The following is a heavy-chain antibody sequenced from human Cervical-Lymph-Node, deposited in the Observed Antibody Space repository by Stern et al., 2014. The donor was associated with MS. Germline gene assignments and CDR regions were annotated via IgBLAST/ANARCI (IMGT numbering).Heavy chain of an antibody. Sequence: VQLAESGAEVKKPGSSVKVSCQVSGDTFNNYIFSWVRQAPGQGLEWMGRVVPIDGVENYAQKFQDRVTISADKSTSTVYMELRSLRSEDTAIYYCAREDLADTAPSDFWGQGTLVTVSS. CDR1: GDTFNNYI. CDR2: VVPIDGVE. V-gene: IGHV1-69*09. D-gene: IGHD5-18*01. CDR3: AREDLADTAPSDF. J-gene: IGHJ4*02.